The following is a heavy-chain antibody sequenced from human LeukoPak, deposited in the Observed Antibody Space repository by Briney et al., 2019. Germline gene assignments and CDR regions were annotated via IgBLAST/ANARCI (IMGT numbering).Heavy chain of an antibody. CDR3: ARAQRSTTHYYYYYMDV. V-gene: IGHV3-48*04. Sequence: PAGGSLRLSCAASGFTFSSYRMNWVRQAPGKGLEWVSYISSSTSTIYYADSVKGRFTISRDNAKNSLYLQMNSLRAEDTAVYYCARAQRSTTHYYYYYMDVWGKGTTVTVSS. D-gene: IGHD5/OR15-5a*01. J-gene: IGHJ6*03. CDR2: ISSSTSTI. CDR1: GFTFSSYR.